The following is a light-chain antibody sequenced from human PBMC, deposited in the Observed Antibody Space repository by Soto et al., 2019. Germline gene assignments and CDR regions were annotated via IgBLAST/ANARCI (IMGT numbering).Light chain of an antibody. V-gene: IGLV2-11*01. Sequence: QSALTQPRSVSGSPRQSVTISCTGTSSDVGTYNSVSWYQQYPGKGPKLVLYDVTKRPSGVPDRFSGSKSGNTASLTISDPQIEDEADYHCCAYAGSYTLLFGGGTKLTVL. CDR3: CAYAGSYTLL. CDR2: DVT. CDR1: SSDVGTYNS. J-gene: IGLJ2*01.